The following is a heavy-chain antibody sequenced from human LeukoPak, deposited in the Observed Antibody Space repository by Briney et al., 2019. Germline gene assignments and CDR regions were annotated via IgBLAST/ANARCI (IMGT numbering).Heavy chain of an antibody. D-gene: IGHD2-2*01. V-gene: IGHV3-66*01. CDR3: ASSNTALRYCSSTSCYPRDAFDI. J-gene: IGHJ3*02. Sequence: TGGPLRLSCAASGFTASSNYMSWVRQAPGKGLEWVSVIYSGGSTYYADSVKGRFTISRDNSKNTLYLQMNSLRAEDTAVYYCASSNTALRYCSSTSCYPRDAFDIWGQGTMVTVSS. CDR2: IYSGGST. CDR1: GFTASSNY.